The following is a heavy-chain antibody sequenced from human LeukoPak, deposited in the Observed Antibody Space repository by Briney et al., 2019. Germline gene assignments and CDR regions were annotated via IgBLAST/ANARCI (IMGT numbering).Heavy chain of an antibody. CDR2: ISGSGGST. CDR3: AKDDIAVAGPIYFDY. Sequence: PGGSLRLSCAASGFTLSSYAMSWVRQAPGKGLEWVSAISGSGGSTYYADSVKGRFTISRDNSKNTLYLQMNSLRAEDTAVYYCAKDDIAVAGPIYFDYWGQGTLVTVSS. J-gene: IGHJ4*02. D-gene: IGHD6-19*01. V-gene: IGHV3-23*01. CDR1: GFTLSSYA.